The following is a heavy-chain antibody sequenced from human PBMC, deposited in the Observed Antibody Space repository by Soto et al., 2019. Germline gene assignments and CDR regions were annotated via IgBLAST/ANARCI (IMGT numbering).Heavy chain of an antibody. Sequence: EVQLVESGGGLVQPGGSLRLSCSASGFSFLNYWMSWVRQAPGTGLELVANIQQDGSDKNYVDSVKGRFPISRDNAKNPLLLQMNRLRAVATAVYYCARGPIVLRDAYDGQWGQGTLVTVSS. J-gene: IGHJ4*02. D-gene: IGHD2-21*01. V-gene: IGHV3-7*04. CDR3: ARGPIVLRDAYDGQ. CDR1: GFSFLNYW. CDR2: IQQDGSDK.